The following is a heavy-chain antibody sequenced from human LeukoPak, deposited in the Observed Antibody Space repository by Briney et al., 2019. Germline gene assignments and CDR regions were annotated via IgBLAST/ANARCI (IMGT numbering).Heavy chain of an antibody. CDR3: ATYGDYAFDY. J-gene: IGHJ4*02. D-gene: IGHD4-17*01. Sequence: PSETLSLTCTVSGGSISSSNYYWGWIRLPPGKGLEWIGSIYYSGSTYYNPSLKSRVTISVDTSKNQFSLKLSSVTAADTAVYYCATYGDYAFDYWGLGTLVTVSS. CDR2: IYYSGST. V-gene: IGHV4-39*07. CDR1: GGSISSSNYY.